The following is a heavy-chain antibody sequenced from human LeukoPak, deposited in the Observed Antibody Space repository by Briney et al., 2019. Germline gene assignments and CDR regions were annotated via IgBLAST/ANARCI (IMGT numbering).Heavy chain of an antibody. CDR2: IRYDGSNK. D-gene: IGHD3-3*01. V-gene: IGHV3-30*02. Sequence: GGSLRLSCAASGFTFSSYGMHWVRQAPGKGLEWVAFIRYDGSNKYYADSVKGRFTISRDNAKNTLYLQMNRLRAEDTAVYYCAKDRRPIFGVENWFDPWGQGTLVTVSS. CDR1: GFTFSSYG. CDR3: AKDRRPIFGVENWFDP. J-gene: IGHJ5*02.